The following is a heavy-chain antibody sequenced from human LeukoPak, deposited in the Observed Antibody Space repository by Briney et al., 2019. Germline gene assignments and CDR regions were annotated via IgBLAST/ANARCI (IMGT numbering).Heavy chain of an antibody. D-gene: IGHD2-15*01. CDR1: GFTVSSNY. Sequence: GGSLRLSCAASGFTVSSNYMSWVRQAPGKGLEWVSVIYSGGSTYYADSVKGRFTISRDNSKNTLYLQMNSLRAEDTAVYYCARQRVENYYYGMDVWGQGTTVIVSS. J-gene: IGHJ6*02. CDR2: IYSGGST. V-gene: IGHV3-53*01. CDR3: ARQRVENYYYGMDV.